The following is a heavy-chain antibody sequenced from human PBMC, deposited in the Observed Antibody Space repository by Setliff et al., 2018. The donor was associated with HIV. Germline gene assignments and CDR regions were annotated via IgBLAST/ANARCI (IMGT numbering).Heavy chain of an antibody. Sequence: GGSLRLSCTASGFTFGDYAMSWVRQAPGKGLEWVGFIRSKAYGGTTEYVASVKGRFTISRDDSKSIAYLQMNSLRAEDTAVYYCARSEGWLVAPFFDYWGQGTLVTVSS. CDR1: GFTFGDYA. V-gene: IGHV3-49*04. CDR3: ARSEGWLVAPFFDY. CDR2: IRSKAYGGTT. D-gene: IGHD6-19*01. J-gene: IGHJ4*02.